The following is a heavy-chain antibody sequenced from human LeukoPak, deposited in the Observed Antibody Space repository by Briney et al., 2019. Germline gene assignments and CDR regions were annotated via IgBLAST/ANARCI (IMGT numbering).Heavy chain of an antibody. Sequence: SVKVSCKTSGGTFSSSAISWVRQAPGQGLEWMGGVIPIFGTANYAQKFQGRVTITTDESTSTAYMELSSLRSEDTAVYYCASPYCGGDCSPITQGAFDIWGQGTMVTVSS. J-gene: IGHJ3*02. D-gene: IGHD2-21*02. V-gene: IGHV1-69*05. CDR1: GGTFSSSA. CDR2: VIPIFGTA. CDR3: ASPYCGGDCSPITQGAFDI.